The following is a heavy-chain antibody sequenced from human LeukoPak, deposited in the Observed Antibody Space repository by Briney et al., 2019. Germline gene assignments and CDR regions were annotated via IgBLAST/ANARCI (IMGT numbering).Heavy chain of an antibody. J-gene: IGHJ5*02. CDR3: AREGLRSPRRFDP. D-gene: IGHD4-17*01. CDR1: GGSISSGSYY. V-gene: IGHV4-61*02. Sequence: SETLSLTCTVSGGSISSGSYYWSWIRQPAGKGLEWIGRIYASGSTNYNPSLKSRVTISIDTPKNQFSLKLSSVTATDTAVYYCAREGLRSPRRFDPWGQGTLVTVSS. CDR2: IYASGST.